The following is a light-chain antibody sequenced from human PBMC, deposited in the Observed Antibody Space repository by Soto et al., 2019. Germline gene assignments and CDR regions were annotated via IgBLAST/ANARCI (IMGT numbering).Light chain of an antibody. Sequence: DIQMTQSPSSLSVSVGDRVTITCRASQGISNYLAWYQQKPGKGPNLLIYAASTLQSGVPSRFSASGSGTDFTLTISSLQPEDVATYFCQQYHSAPVTFGRGTKVEIK. CDR2: AAS. J-gene: IGKJ4*01. V-gene: IGKV1-27*01. CDR3: QQYHSAPVT. CDR1: QGISNY.